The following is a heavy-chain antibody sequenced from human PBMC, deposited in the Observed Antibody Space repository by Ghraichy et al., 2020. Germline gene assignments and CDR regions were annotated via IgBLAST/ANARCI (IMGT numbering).Heavy chain of an antibody. Sequence: GGSLRLSCAASGFTFSSYAMSWVRQAPGKGLEWVSAISGSGGSTYYADSVKGRFTISRDNSKNTLYLQMNSLRAEDTAVYYCAKSGAPGLYYYGSGSCFDYWGQGTLVTVSS. D-gene: IGHD3-10*01. V-gene: IGHV3-23*01. J-gene: IGHJ4*02. CDR3: AKSGAPGLYYYGSGSCFDY. CDR1: GFTFSSYA. CDR2: ISGSGGST.